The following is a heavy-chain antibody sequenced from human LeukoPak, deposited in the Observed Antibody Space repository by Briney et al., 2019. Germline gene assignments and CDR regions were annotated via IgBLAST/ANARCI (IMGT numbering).Heavy chain of an antibody. D-gene: IGHD3-10*01. CDR2: INPNSGGT. Sequence: ASVKVSCKASGYTFTGYYMHWVRQAPGQGLEWMGWINPNSGGTNYAQKLQGRVTMTTDTSTSTAYMELRSLRSDDTAVYYCARQGSQLLWFGELFDYYYYMDVWGKGTTVTISS. CDR1: GYTFTGYY. V-gene: IGHV1-2*02. J-gene: IGHJ6*03. CDR3: ARQGSQLLWFGELFDYYYYMDV.